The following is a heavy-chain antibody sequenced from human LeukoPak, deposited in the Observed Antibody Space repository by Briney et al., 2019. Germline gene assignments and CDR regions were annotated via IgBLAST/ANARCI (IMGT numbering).Heavy chain of an antibody. Sequence: SETLSLTCTVSGTTISAFYWAWIRQSPGKGLDWIGYIYTGWTTNYNPSLYSRVTISVDTSKNQIFLKLRSVTAADTAVYFCARQFNDNGDYLGWFDPWGQGTLVTVSP. J-gene: IGHJ5*02. V-gene: IGHV4-4*09. CDR1: GTTISAFY. CDR3: ARQFNDNGDYLGWFDP. D-gene: IGHD4-17*01. CDR2: IYTGWTT.